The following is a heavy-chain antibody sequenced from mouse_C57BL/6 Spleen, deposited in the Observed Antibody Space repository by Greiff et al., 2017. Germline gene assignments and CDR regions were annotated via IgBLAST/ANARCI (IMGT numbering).Heavy chain of an antibody. CDR3: TVVTRTMDY. CDR2: ISSGGGYI. Sequence: EVKLMESGEGLVKPGGSLKLSCAASGFTFSSYAMSWVRQTPEKRLEWVAYISSGGGYIYYADTVKGRFTISRDNTRNTLYLQMSSMKSEDTAMYYCTVVTRTMDYWGQGTSVTVSS. V-gene: IGHV5-9-1*02. D-gene: IGHD2-12*01. J-gene: IGHJ4*01. CDR1: GFTFSSYA.